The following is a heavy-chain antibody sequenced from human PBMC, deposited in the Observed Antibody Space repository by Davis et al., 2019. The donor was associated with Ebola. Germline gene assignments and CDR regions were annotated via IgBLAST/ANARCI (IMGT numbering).Heavy chain of an antibody. D-gene: IGHD3-22*01. CDR2: ISYDGSNK. CDR3: AREDSSGYYFDY. J-gene: IGHJ4*02. V-gene: IGHV3-30-3*01. CDR1: GFTFSSYA. Sequence: PGGSLRLSCAASGFTFSSYAMHWVRQAPGKGLEWVAVISYDGSNKYYADSVKGRFTISRDNSKNTLYLQMNSLRAEDTAVYYCAREDSSGYYFDYRGQGTLVTVSS.